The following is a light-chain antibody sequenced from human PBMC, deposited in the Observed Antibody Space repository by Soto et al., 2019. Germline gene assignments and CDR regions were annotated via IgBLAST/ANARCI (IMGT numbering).Light chain of an antibody. CDR3: QQRSNWPWT. CDR2: DAS. J-gene: IGKJ1*01. Sequence: EIVLTQSPATLSLSPGERATLSCRASQSVSSYLAWYQQKPGQAPRLLIYDASTRATGIPARFSGSGSGTYFTLTISSLEPEDFAVYYCQQRSNWPWTFGQGTKVESK. V-gene: IGKV3-11*01. CDR1: QSVSSY.